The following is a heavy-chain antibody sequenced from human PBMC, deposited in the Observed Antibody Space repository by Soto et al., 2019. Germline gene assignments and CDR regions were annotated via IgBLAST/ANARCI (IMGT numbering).Heavy chain of an antibody. V-gene: IGHV3-9*01. J-gene: IGHJ4*02. CDR1: GFTFDDYA. CDR2: ISWNSGSI. D-gene: IGHD5-12*01. CDR3: AKDSGRYIVATMNLDY. Sequence: GGSLRLSCAASGFTFDDYAMHWVRQAPGKGLEWVSGISWNSGSIGYADSVKGRFTISRDNAKNSLYLQMNSLRAEDTALYYCAKDSGRYIVATMNLDYWGQGTLVTVSS.